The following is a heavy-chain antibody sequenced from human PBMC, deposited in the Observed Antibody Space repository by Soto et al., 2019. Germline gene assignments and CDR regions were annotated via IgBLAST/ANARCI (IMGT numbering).Heavy chain of an antibody. J-gene: IGHJ5*02. V-gene: IGHV3-48*01. CDR2: ISSSSSTI. D-gene: IGHD5-12*01. Sequence: PGGSLRLSCAAAGFTSSSYIMNWVRQAPGKGLEWVSYISSSSSTIYYADSVKGRFTISRDNAKNSLYLQMNSLRAEDTAVYYCAREGGYSGYDSGWFDPWVQGT. CDR1: GFTSSSYI. CDR3: AREGGYSGYDSGWFDP.